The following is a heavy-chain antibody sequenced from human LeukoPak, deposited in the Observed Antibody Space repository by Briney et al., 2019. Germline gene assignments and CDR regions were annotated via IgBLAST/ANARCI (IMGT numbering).Heavy chain of an antibody. CDR1: GYTFTSYG. CDR2: ISAYNGNT. Sequence: ASVTVSCKASGYTFTSYGISWVRQAPGQGLEWMGWISAYNGNTNYAQKLQGRVTMTTDTSTSTAYMGLRSLRSDDTAVYYSARVDLGYSSSNWYFDLWGRGTPVTASS. D-gene: IGHD6-6*01. CDR3: ARVDLGYSSSNWYFDL. J-gene: IGHJ2*01. V-gene: IGHV1-18*01.